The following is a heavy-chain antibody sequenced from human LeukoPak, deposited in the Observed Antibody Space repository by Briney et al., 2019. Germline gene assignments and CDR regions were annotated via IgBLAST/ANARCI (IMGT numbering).Heavy chain of an antibody. V-gene: IGHV1-18*01. Sequence: ASVKVSCKASGYTFTTYNINWVRQAPGQGLEWMGWISADNGNTNYAQKFQGRVTMTTDTSTSTVYMELRSLRSDDTAVYYCARVQSSSWGYAFDIWGQGTMVTVSS. J-gene: IGHJ3*02. CDR1: GYTFTTYN. CDR2: ISADNGNT. CDR3: ARVQSSSWGYAFDI. D-gene: IGHD6-13*01.